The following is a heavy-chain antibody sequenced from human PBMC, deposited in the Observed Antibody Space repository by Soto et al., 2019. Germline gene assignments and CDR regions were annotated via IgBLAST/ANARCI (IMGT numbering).Heavy chain of an antibody. Sequence: QVQLVESGGGVVQPGRSLRLSCAASGFTFSSYGMHWVRQAPGKGLEWVAVISYDGSNKYYADSVKGRFTISRANSKNTLYLQMNSLRAEDTAVYYCAKYLRYYDSSGPTRGYYYGMDVWGQGTTVTVSS. J-gene: IGHJ6*02. CDR2: ISYDGSNK. CDR3: AKYLRYYDSSGPTRGYYYGMDV. V-gene: IGHV3-30*18. CDR1: GFTFSSYG. D-gene: IGHD3-22*01.